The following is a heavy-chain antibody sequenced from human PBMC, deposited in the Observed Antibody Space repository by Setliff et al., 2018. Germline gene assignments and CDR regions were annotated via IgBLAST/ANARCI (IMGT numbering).Heavy chain of an antibody. J-gene: IGHJ6*03. V-gene: IGHV1-69*13. CDR1: GGTFRSYV. Sequence: GASVKVSCKASGGTFRSYVISWVREAPGQGLEWMGGIIPMFGTNYAQKFQGRVTITADESTSTAYMELSSLGSEDTAVYYCAGGQPLVRKYYYYMDVWGKGTTVTVSS. CDR3: AGGQPLVRKYYYYMDV. D-gene: IGHD3-10*01. CDR2: IIPMFGT.